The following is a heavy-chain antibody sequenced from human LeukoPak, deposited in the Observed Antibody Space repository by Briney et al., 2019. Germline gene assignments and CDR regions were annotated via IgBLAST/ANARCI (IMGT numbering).Heavy chain of an antibody. CDR3: ARGRSGGPYFFDY. CDR1: RLTFINYA. D-gene: IGHD2-15*01. V-gene: IGHV3-23*01. J-gene: IGHJ4*02. Sequence: WWALRLSYTRSRLTFINYALSLINQATGKGRERVYSMSGSGFSTYYADSVKGRFTISIDNSKNTLYLQMNSLRARDTAVYYCARGRSGGPYFFDYWGQGTLVTVSS. CDR2: MSGSGFST.